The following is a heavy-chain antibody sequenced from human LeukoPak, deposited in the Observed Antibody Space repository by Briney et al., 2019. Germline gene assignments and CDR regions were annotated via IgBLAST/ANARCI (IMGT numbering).Heavy chain of an antibody. Sequence: GASVKVSCKVSGYTLTELSMHWVRQAPGKGLEWMGGFDPEDGETIYAQKFQGGVTMTEDTSTDTAYMELSSLRSEDTAVYYCATLTSLYCGGDCPYYFDYWGQGTLVTVSS. CDR1: GYTLTELS. J-gene: IGHJ4*02. V-gene: IGHV1-24*01. CDR2: FDPEDGET. CDR3: ATLTSLYCGGDCPYYFDY. D-gene: IGHD2-21*02.